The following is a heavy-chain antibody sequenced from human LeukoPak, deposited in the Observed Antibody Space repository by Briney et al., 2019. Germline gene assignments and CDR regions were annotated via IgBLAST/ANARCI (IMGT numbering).Heavy chain of an antibody. D-gene: IGHD2/OR15-2a*01. J-gene: IGHJ6*03. CDR3: ARDVSSYYYYYMDV. Sequence: GGSLRLSCAASGFTVSSNYMSWVRQAPGKGLEWVSVIYSGGSTYYADSVKGRFTISRDNSKNTLYLQMNSLRAEDTAVYYCARDVSSYYYYYMDVWGKGTTVTVSS. CDR1: GFTVSSNY. V-gene: IGHV3-53*01. CDR2: IYSGGST.